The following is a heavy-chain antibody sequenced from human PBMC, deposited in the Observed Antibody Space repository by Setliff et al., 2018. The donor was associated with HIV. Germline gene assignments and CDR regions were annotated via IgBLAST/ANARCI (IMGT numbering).Heavy chain of an antibody. CDR2: VSPGDSGT. V-gene: IGHV5-51*01. Sequence: PGESLKISCKGFGYSFTNFLIGWVRQMPGKGLEWMGIVSPGDSGTSYSPSFQGQVTMSADKSTSTAFLQWISLKASDTATYYCARQPSGFLNPKDSFDFWGQGTRVTVSS. CDR1: GYSFTNFL. CDR3: ARQPSGFLNPKDSFDF. J-gene: IGHJ3*01.